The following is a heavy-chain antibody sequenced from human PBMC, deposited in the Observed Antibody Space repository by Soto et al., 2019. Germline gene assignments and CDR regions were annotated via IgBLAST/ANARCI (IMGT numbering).Heavy chain of an antibody. CDR2: INPNSGGT. Sequence: QEQLVQSGAEVKKPGASVKVSCKASGYTFSGYYIHWLRQAPGQGLEWMGWINPNSGGTNYAQKFQGGVTVTRDTPTSTAYMELSRLTSDDTAVYYCAISLTEGYCTITGCYTRPLYGMDVWGQGTTVTVSS. CDR3: AISLTEGYCTITGCYTRPLYGMDV. D-gene: IGHD2-2*02. J-gene: IGHJ6*02. CDR1: GYTFSGYY. V-gene: IGHV1-2*02.